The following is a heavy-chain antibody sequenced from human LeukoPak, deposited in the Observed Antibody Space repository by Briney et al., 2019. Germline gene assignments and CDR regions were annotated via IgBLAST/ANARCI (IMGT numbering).Heavy chain of an antibody. V-gene: IGHV4-4*07. J-gene: IGHJ4*02. CDR2: VYSSGTT. CDR1: GGSISNYY. CDR3: ARGVYIAAAQYGY. D-gene: IGHD6-13*01. Sequence: PSETLSLTCTVSGGSISNYYWSWIRQPAGKGLEWIGRVYSSGTTNYNPSLKSRVTISVDTSKNQFSLKLSSVTAADTAVYYCARGVYIAAAQYGYWGQGTLVTVSS.